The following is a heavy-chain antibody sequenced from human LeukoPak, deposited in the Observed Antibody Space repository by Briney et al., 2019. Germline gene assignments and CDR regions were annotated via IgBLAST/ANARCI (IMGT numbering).Heavy chain of an antibody. V-gene: IGHV3-7*01. J-gene: IGHJ4*02. Sequence: PGGALRLSCASSGFTFSNYWMTWVRQAPGKGLELVANIKQDGSEKYYVDAVNGRFTISRDNAKNSLYLQMNSLRDEDTAVYYCARNQRRLDYWGQGTLVTVSS. CDR1: GFTFSNYW. D-gene: IGHD1-14*01. CDR3: ARNQRRLDY. CDR2: IKQDGSEK.